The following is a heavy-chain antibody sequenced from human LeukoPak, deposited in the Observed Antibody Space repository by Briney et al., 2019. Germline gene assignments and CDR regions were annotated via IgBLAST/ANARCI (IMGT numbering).Heavy chain of an antibody. V-gene: IGHV6-1*01. Sequence: SQTLSLTCAISGDSVSSNSAAWNWIRQSPSRGLEWLGRTYYRSKWYLDYALSVKGRISINPDTSKNQFSLQVNSVTPEDTAVYYCAREIPYCSTISCRPTLDVFDIWGQGTLVTVSS. CDR1: GDSVSSNSAA. D-gene: IGHD2-2*01. J-gene: IGHJ3*02. CDR3: AREIPYCSTISCRPTLDVFDI. CDR2: TYYRSKWYL.